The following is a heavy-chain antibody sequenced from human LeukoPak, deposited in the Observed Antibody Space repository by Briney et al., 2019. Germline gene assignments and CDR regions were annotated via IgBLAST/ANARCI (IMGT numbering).Heavy chain of an antibody. CDR2: IYTSGST. CDR3: ARSDSSGYYAFDI. Sequence: PSQTLSLTCTVSGGSIISGSYYWSWIRQPAGKGLEWIGRIYTSGSTNYNPSLKSRATISVDTSKNQFSLKLSSVTAADTAVYFCARSDSSGYYAFDIWGQGTMVTASS. V-gene: IGHV4-61*02. CDR1: GGSIISGSYY. D-gene: IGHD3-22*01. J-gene: IGHJ3*02.